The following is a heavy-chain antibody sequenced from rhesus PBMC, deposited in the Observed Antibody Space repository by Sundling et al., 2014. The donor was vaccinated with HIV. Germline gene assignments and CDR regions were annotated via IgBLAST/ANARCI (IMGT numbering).Heavy chain of an antibody. D-gene: IGHD3-9*01. CDR2: ISGSRGNT. CDR3: ARQPYYEDDYGYYYPKGLDS. CDR1: TDSITGSY. Sequence: QVQLQESGPGLVKPSETLSLTCAVSTDSITGSYWTWIRQSPGKGLEWIGRISGSRGNTDYSPSLKSRVTISTDTSNNEFSLRLSSVTAADTAVYYCARQPYYEDDYGYYYPKGLDSWGQGVVVTVSS. J-gene: IGHJ6*01. V-gene: IGHV4-173*01.